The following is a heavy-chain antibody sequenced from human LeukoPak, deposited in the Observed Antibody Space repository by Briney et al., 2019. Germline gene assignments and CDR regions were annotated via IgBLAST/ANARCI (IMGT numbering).Heavy chain of an antibody. V-gene: IGHV1-2*02. CDR2: INPNSGGT. D-gene: IGHD6-19*01. J-gene: IGHJ5*02. CDR3: AREGASIAVAGSWFDP. CDR1: GYTFTGYY. Sequence: ASVKVSCKASGYTFTGYYMHWVRQAPGQGLEWMGWINPNSGGTNYAQKVQGRVTMTRDTSISTAYMELSRLRSDDTAVYYCAREGASIAVAGSWFDPWGQGTRVSVSS.